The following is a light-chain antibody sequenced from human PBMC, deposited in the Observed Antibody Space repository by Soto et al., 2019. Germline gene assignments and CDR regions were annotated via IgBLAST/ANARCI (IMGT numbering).Light chain of an antibody. CDR2: GAS. CDR1: QSVSSSY. J-gene: IGKJ4*01. CDR3: QQYGSSPT. V-gene: IGKV3-20*01. Sequence: EIVMTQSPGNLSLYPGERATLSCRASQSVSSSYLAWYQQKPGQAPRLLIYGASNRATGIPDRFSGSGSGTDFTLTISRLEPEDFAVYYCQQYGSSPTFGGGTKVDIK.